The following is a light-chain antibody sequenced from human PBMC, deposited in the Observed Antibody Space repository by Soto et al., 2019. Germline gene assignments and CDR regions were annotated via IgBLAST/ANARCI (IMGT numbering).Light chain of an antibody. Sequence: DIVLTQTTLSSPVTLGQPASISCRSSQSLVHGDGNTYLSWLQLRPGQPPRLLIFKTSNRFSGVPDRFSGSGAGTDFTLKINRVEAEDVGIDYCMQLTQFPRTFGQGTKLEIK. J-gene: IGKJ2*01. CDR1: QSLVHGDGNTY. CDR3: MQLTQFPRT. V-gene: IGKV2-24*01. CDR2: KTS.